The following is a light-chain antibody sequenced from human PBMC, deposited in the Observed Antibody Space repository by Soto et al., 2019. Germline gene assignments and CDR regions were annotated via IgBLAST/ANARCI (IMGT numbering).Light chain of an antibody. CDR3: CSYVGSYSWV. CDR2: DVS. V-gene: IGLV2-11*01. Sequence: QSALTQPRSVSGYPGQSVTISCSGTSSDVGYYKFVSWYQQHPGKAPKLMIYDVSKWPSGVPDRFSGSKSGNTASLTISGLQAEDEADYYCCSYVGSYSWVFGGGTKLTVL. CDR1: SSDVGYYKF. J-gene: IGLJ3*02.